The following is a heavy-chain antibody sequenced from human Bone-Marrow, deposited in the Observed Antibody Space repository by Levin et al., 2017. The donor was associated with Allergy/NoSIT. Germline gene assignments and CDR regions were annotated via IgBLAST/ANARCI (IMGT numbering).Heavy chain of an antibody. CDR3: ATSWMATDPYYYGMDV. CDR1: GGTFSSYA. J-gene: IGHJ6*02. V-gene: IGHV1-69*01. Sequence: KISCKASGGTFSSYAISWVRQAPGQGLEWMGGIIPVVDAANYAQKFQGRVTITADESTSTAYIELSSLRSEDTALYYCATSWMATDPYYYGMDVWGQGTTVIVSS. D-gene: IGHD5-24*01. CDR2: IIPVVDAA.